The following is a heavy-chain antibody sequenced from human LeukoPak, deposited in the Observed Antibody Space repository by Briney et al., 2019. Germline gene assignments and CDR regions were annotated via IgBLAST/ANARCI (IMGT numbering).Heavy chain of an antibody. CDR1: GGSISTSTYS. D-gene: IGHD3-22*01. CDR2: IYYSGSI. J-gene: IGHJ3*02. Sequence: SQTLSLTCTVSGGSISTSTYSWGWIRQPPEKGMEWIGSIYYSGSIYSNPSLKSRVSISVDTSKNQFSLKLSSVTAADTAVYYCARAYYYDSSGYYPGAFDIWGQGTLVTVSS. CDR3: ARAYYYDSSGYYPGAFDI. V-gene: IGHV4-39*07.